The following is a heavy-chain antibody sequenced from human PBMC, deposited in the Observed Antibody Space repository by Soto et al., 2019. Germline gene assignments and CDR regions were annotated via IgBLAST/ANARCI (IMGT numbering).Heavy chain of an antibody. V-gene: IGHV1-46*03. CDR2: INPSDGST. Sequence: QVQLVQSGAEVKKPGASVNVSCKAYGSTFTSHYMHWVRQAPGQGLEWMGIINPSDGSTTHAQKFQGRVTMTRDTSTSTVYIELSSLRSEDTAVYYCTKAGRSDFDYWGQGTLVTVSS. J-gene: IGHJ4*02. CDR3: TKAGRSDFDY. CDR1: GSTFTSHY.